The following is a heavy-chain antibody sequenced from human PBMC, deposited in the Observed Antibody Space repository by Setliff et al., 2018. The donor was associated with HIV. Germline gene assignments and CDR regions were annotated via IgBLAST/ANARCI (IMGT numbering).Heavy chain of an antibody. V-gene: IGHV4-39*07. CDR3: ARDGGDPRYSGTYNY. Sequence: PSETLSLTCTVSGGSISSSRYYWGWIRQPPGMGLEWIGSIYYSGTTYYNPSLKSRVTISVDTSKNQFSLKLTSVTAADTAMYFCARDGGDPRYSGTYNYWGQGARVTVSS. CDR2: IYYSGTT. CDR1: GGSISSSRYY. J-gene: IGHJ4*02. D-gene: IGHD1-26*01.